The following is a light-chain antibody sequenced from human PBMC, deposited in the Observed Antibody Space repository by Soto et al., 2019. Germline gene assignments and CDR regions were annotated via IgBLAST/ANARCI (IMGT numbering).Light chain of an antibody. Sequence: DIQMTQSPSSLSSSVGDRVTITCRASQGISTFLLWYQQKAGEAPKVLIYSASSLQSGAPSRFSGSGSGTDFTLTISSLQPEDFARYYGQQRYSAPLTFGGGTKVEIK. V-gene: IGKV1-39*01. CDR1: QGISTF. CDR3: QQRYSAPLT. J-gene: IGKJ4*01. CDR2: SAS.